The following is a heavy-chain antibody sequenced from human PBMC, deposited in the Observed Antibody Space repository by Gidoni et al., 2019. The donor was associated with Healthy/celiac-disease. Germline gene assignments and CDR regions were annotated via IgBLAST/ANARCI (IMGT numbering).Heavy chain of an antibody. D-gene: IGHD3-22*01. J-gene: IGHJ4*02. CDR2: SRSKAYGGTT. CDR3: TRALSYYYDSSGYYNVDY. Sequence: EVQLVESGGGLVKPGRSLRLSCTASGFTFGDYAMSWFRQAPGKGLEWVGFSRSKAYGGTTEYAASVKGRFTISRDDSKSIAYLQMNSLKTEDTAVYYCTRALSYYYDSSGYYNVDYWGQGTLVTVSS. CDR1: GFTFGDYA. V-gene: IGHV3-49*05.